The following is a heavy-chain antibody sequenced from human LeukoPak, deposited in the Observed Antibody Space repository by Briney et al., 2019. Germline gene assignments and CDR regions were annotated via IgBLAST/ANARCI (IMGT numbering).Heavy chain of an antibody. D-gene: IGHD2-15*01. V-gene: IGHV1-2*02. J-gene: IGHJ6*03. Sequence: ASVKVSCKASGYTFTGYYMHWVRQAPGQGLEWMGWINPNSGGTNYAQKFQGRVTMTRDTSISTAYMELSRLRSDDTAVYYCARVVVAATQGAYYYYMDVWGKETTVTISS. CDR2: INPNSGGT. CDR3: ARVVVAATQGAYYYYMDV. CDR1: GYTFTGYY.